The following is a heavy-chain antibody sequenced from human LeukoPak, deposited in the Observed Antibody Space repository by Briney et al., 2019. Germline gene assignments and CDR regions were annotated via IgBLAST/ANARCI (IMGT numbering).Heavy chain of an antibody. CDR3: ARWEMALHDALDI. D-gene: IGHD5-24*01. J-gene: IGHJ3*02. Sequence: GGSLRLSCAASGFTVSSNYMSWVRQAPGKGLEWVSVIYSGGSTYYADSVKGRFTISRDNSKNTLYLQMNSLRAEDTAVYYCARWEMALHDALDIWGQGTMVTVSS. V-gene: IGHV3-53*01. CDR1: GFTVSSNY. CDR2: IYSGGST.